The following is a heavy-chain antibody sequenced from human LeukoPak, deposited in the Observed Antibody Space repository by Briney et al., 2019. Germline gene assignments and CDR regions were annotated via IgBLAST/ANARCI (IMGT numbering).Heavy chain of an antibody. CDR3: ARDFLWGSGSR. CDR2: ISTDGSST. D-gene: IGHD3-10*01. J-gene: IGHJ4*02. V-gene: IGHV3-74*01. CDR1: GFTFSSYW. Sequence: GGSLRLSCAASGFTFSSYWMHWVRQAPGKGLVWVSRISTDGSSTSYADFVKGRFTISRDNAKNTLFLQMNSLRAGDTAVYYCARDFLWGSGSRWGQGTLVTVSS.